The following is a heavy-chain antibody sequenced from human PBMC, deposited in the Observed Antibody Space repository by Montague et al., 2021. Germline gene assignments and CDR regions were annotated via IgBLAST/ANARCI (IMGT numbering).Heavy chain of an antibody. Sequence: SETLSLTCTVSCASITSNIYYWGWTRQSPGKGLEWIGSIYYSGNSFYQPSLKSRITMAVDTSKNQFSLKLSSVTAADTAIYYCARVFSSWYVGWFDPWGQGTLVTVSS. CDR1: CASITSNIYY. CDR2: IYYSGNS. V-gene: IGHV4-39*07. D-gene: IGHD6-13*01. CDR3: ARVFSSWYVGWFDP. J-gene: IGHJ5*02.